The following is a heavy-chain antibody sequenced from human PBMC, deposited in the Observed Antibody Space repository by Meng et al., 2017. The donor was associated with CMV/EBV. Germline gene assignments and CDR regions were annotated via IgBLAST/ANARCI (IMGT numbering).Heavy chain of an antibody. J-gene: IGHJ5*02. CDR1: GGSINSNNYY. V-gene: IGHV4-39*01. CDR3: ARRSVYGWFDR. D-gene: IGHD1-14*01. Sequence: SETLSLTCTVSGGSINSNNYYWGWIRQPPGKGLEWIGSISYSGSTYYNPSLKSQVTISVDTSKNQFSLKLSSVTAADTAVHFCARRSVYGWFDRWGQGTLVTVSS. CDR2: ISYSGST.